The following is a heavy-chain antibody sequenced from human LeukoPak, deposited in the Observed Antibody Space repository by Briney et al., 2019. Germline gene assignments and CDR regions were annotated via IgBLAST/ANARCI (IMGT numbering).Heavy chain of an antibody. CDR3: AREWVVVVPAAIRGNYYYGMDV. CDR2: INPNSGGT. Sequence: ASVKVSCKASGYTFTGYYMHWVRQAPGQGLEWMGWINPNSGGTNYAQKFQGRVTMTRDTSISTAYMELSRLRSDDTAVYYCAREWVVVVPAAIRGNYYYGMDVWGQGTTVTVSS. D-gene: IGHD2-2*02. J-gene: IGHJ6*02. V-gene: IGHV1-2*02. CDR1: GYTFTGYY.